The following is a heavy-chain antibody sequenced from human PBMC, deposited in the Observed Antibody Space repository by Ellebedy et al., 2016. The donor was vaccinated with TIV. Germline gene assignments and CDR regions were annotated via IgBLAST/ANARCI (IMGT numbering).Heavy chain of an antibody. CDR1: GFSFGTYW. Sequence: PGGSLRLSCAASGFSFGTYWMHWVRQAPGKGLVWVSRINSDGSTTSYADSVRGRFTISRDNAKNTLDLQMNNLRTEDTAVYYCARDPDAFGDQYFDLWGQGTLVIVSS. CDR2: INSDGSTT. V-gene: IGHV3-74*01. D-gene: IGHD3-10*01. CDR3: ARDPDAFGDQYFDL. J-gene: IGHJ5*01.